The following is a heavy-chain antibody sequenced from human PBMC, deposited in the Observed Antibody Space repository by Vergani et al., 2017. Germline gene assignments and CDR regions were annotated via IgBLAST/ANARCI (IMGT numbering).Heavy chain of an antibody. Sequence: QVQLEESGPGLVKPSETLSLTLTVSGGSFNTLYWSWIPPCPGKGLEWSGYIYSTGCTNYNPSLNIRVTLSVDTYKNQFSLKVRSVTAADTAVNFCERVMYRDEASTCYRLEGMDIWGQGATVTISS. J-gene: IGHJ6*02. CDR2: IYSTGCT. CDR1: GGSFNTLY. D-gene: IGHD2-21*01. V-gene: IGHV4-59*11. CDR3: ERVMYRDEASTCYRLEGMDI.